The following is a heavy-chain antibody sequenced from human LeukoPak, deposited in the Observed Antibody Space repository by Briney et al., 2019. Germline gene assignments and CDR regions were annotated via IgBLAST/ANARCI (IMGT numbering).Heavy chain of an antibody. V-gene: IGHV3-9*03. Sequence: GGSLRLSCAASGFTFDDYAMHWVRQAPGKGLEWVSGISWNSGSIGYADSVKGRFTISRDNAKNSLYLQMNSLRAEDMALYYCAKALRSSGADYFDYWGQGTLVTVSS. J-gene: IGHJ4*02. CDR3: AKALRSSGADYFDY. CDR1: GFTFDDYA. CDR2: ISWNSGSI. D-gene: IGHD6-19*01.